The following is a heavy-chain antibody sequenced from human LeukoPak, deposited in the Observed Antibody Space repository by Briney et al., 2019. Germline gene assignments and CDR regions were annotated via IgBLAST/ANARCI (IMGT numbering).Heavy chain of an antibody. CDR1: GGTISSYY. V-gene: IGHV4-4*07. CDR2: IYTSGST. J-gene: IGHJ6*03. Sequence: WETLSLTCTVSGGTISSYYWSWIRQPAGKGLEWIGRIYTSGSTNYNPSLKSRVTMTVDTSKNQFSLKLSSVTAADTAVYYCAREVRYNYYYYYMDVWGKGTTVTVSS. D-gene: IGHD1-14*01. CDR3: AREVRYNYYYYYMDV.